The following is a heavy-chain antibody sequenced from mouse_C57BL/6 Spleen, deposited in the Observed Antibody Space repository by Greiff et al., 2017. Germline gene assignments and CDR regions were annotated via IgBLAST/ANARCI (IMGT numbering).Heavy chain of an antibody. CDR3: ARGYGSSLGYFDY. CDR1: GYTFTSYW. D-gene: IGHD1-1*01. J-gene: IGHJ2*01. V-gene: IGHV1-52*01. Sequence: QVQLQQPGAELVRPGSSVKLSCKASGYTFTSYWMHWVKQRPIQGLEWIGNIDPSDSETHYNQKFKDKATLTVDKSSSTAYMQLSSLTSEDSAVYDFARGYGSSLGYFDYWGQGTTLTVSS. CDR2: IDPSDSET.